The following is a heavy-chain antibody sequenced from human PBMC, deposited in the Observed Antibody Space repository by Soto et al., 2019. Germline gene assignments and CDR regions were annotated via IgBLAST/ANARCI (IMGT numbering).Heavy chain of an antibody. CDR2: ISANTGNT. D-gene: IGHD3-22*01. CDR3: ERDYGSYYDISGPRLFYSGLDV. CDR1: RYLFTRFG. V-gene: IGHV1-18*04. J-gene: IGHJ6*02. Sequence: GSVKVSCKATRYLFTRFGISWVRQPPGQRLAWVGWISANTGNTFYGRRVQDRVTLTTDTSTSTAYVELRSLTSVDTAVYCCERDYGSYYDISGPRLFYSGLDVWGQGTTVTVSS.